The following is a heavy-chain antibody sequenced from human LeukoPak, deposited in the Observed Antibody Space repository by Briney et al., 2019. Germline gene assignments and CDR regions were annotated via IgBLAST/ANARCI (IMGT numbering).Heavy chain of an antibody. CDR3: TTDSGGYCSSTSCYPIYYYYYYMDV. CDR1: GFTFSNAW. Sequence: GGSLRLSCAASGFTFSNAWMSWVRQAPGKGLEWVGRIKSKTDGGTTDYAATVKGRFTISRDDSKNKLYLKMNSLKTEDTAVYYCTTDSGGYCSSTSCYPIYYYYYYMDVWGKGTTVTVSS. J-gene: IGHJ6*03. CDR2: IKSKTDGGTT. D-gene: IGHD2-2*01. V-gene: IGHV3-15*01.